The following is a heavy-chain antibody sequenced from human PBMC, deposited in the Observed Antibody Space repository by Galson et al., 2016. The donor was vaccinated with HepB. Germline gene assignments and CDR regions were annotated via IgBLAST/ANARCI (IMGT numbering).Heavy chain of an antibody. J-gene: IGHJ5*02. CDR1: GFTYSNYG. V-gene: IGHV3-30*18. Sequence: SLRLSCAAAGFTYSNYGRHWIRQAPGKGLEWVAVMAHDGSHIFYVDSVKGRFSISRDNSKNTLYLQMNSLRDEDTAVYYCAKDHGNRWLNNWFDPWGQGTLVTVSS. CDR3: AKDHGNRWLNNWFDP. CDR2: MAHDGSHI. D-gene: IGHD6-19*01.